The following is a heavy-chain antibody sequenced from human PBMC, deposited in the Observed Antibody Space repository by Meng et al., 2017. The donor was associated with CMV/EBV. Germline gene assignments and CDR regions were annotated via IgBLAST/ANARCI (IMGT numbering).Heavy chain of an antibody. J-gene: IGHJ4*02. CDR2: IIPIFGTA. CDR3: ARGPLYRGRYSDY. D-gene: IGHD1-26*01. V-gene: IGHV1-69*05. Sequence: SVKVSCKASGGTFSSYAISWVRQAPGQGLEWMGGIIPIFGTANYAQKFQGGVTITTDESTSTAYMELSSLRSEDTAVYYCARGPLYRGRYSDYWGQGTLVTVSS. CDR1: GGTFSSYA.